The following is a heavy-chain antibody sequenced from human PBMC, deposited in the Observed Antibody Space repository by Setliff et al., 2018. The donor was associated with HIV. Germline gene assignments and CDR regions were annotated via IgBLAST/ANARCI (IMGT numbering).Heavy chain of an antibody. V-gene: IGHV4-61*09. CDR1: GGSISSGSYY. D-gene: IGHD3-16*01. J-gene: IGHJ6*03. CDR3: AREGGDYYYYYMDV. Sequence: TLSLTCTVSGGSISSGSYYWSWIRQPAGKGLEWIGHIYTSGSTNYNPSLKSRVTISEDTSKHQFSLKLTSVTAADTAVYYCAREGGDYYYYYMDVWGKGTTVTVSS. CDR2: IYTSGST.